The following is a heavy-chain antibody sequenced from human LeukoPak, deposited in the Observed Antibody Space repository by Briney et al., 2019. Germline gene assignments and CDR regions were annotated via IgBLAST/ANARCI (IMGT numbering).Heavy chain of an antibody. CDR2: IRYDGSNK. CDR1: GFTFSSYG. V-gene: IGHV3-30*02. D-gene: IGHD3-10*01. CDR3: AKDPYYYGSGSYPAEYFQH. Sequence: PGGSLRLSCAASGFTFSSYGMHWVRRAPGKGLEWVAFIRYDGSNKYYADSVKGRFTISRDNSKNTLYLQMNSLRAEDTAVYYRAKDPYYYGSGSYPAEYFQHWGQGTLVTVSS. J-gene: IGHJ1*01.